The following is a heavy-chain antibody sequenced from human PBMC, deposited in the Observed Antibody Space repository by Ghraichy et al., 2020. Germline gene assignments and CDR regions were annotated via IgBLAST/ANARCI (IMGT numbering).Heavy chain of an antibody. CDR2: ISSSSSTI. J-gene: IGHJ5*02. D-gene: IGHD3-3*01. Sequence: GGSLRLSCAASGFTFSSYSMNWVRQAPGKGLEWVSYISSSSSTIYYADSVKGRFTISRDNAKNSLYLQMNSLRDEDTAVYYCARDKKDTSTYDFWSGYYTFPDGTNWFDPWGQGTLVTVSS. CDR1: GFTFSSYS. V-gene: IGHV3-48*02. CDR3: ARDKKDTSTYDFWSGYYTFPDGTNWFDP.